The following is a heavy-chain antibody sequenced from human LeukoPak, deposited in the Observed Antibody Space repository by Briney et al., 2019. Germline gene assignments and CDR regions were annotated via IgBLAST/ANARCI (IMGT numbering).Heavy chain of an antibody. V-gene: IGHV3-30*18. CDR2: ISSDGSNK. J-gene: IGHJ4*02. CDR3: AKDRGSGYLDY. CDR1: GFTFSSYA. Sequence: GGSLRLSCAASGFTFSSYAMHWVRQAPGKGLEWVAVISSDGSNKFYADSVKGRFTISRDNSKNTLYLQMNSLRAEDTAVYYCAKDRGSGYLDYWGQGTLVTVSS. D-gene: IGHD6-19*01.